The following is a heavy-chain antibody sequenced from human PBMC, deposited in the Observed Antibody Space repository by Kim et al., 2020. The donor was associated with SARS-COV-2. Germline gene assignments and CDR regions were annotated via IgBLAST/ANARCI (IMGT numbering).Heavy chain of an antibody. CDR1: GGSFSGYY. CDR2: INHSGST. J-gene: IGHJ6*02. CDR3: ARYTPRQIRYPPRYGMDV. D-gene: IGHD3-9*01. V-gene: IGHV4-34*01. Sequence: SETLSLTCAVYGGSFSGYYWSWIRQPPGKGLEWIGEINHSGSTNYNPSLKSRVTISVDTSKNQFSLKLSSVTAADTAVYYCARYTPRQIRYPPRYGMDVWGQGTTVTVSS.